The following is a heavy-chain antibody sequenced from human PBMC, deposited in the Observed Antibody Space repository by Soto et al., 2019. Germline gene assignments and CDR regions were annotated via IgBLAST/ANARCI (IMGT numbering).Heavy chain of an antibody. CDR2: IYNGGST. J-gene: IGHJ4*02. V-gene: IGHV3-66*01. Sequence: EVQLVESGGGLVQPGGSLRLSCAVSGFTVSSNNMSWVRQAPGKGLEWVSVIYNGGSTYYADSVKGRFTTSRDNSKNTLYLQMNSLRAEDTAVYYCARVPYYWGQGTLVTVSS. CDR1: GFTVSSNN. CDR3: ARVPYY.